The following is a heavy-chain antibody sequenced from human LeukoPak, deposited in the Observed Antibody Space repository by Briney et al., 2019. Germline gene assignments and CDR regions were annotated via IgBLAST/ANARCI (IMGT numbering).Heavy chain of an antibody. V-gene: IGHV3-21*01. D-gene: IGHD3-10*01. CDR1: GFTVRGNY. CDR3: ARGSTYGSGSYYPPFDY. Sequence: PGGSLRLSCAASGFTVRGNYMSWVRQAPGKGLEWVSSISSSSSYIYYADSVKGRFTISRDNAKNSLYLQMNSLRAEDTAVYYCARGSTYGSGSYYPPFDYWGQGTLVTVSS. J-gene: IGHJ4*02. CDR2: ISSSSSYI.